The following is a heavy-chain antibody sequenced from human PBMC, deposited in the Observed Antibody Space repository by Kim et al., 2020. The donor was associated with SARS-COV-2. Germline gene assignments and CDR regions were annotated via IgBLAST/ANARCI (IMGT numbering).Heavy chain of an antibody. V-gene: IGHV3-21*01. Sequence: GGSLRLSCAASGFTFSSYSMNWVRQAPGKGLEWVSSISSSSSYIYYADSVKGRFTISRDNAKNSLYLQMNSLRAEDTAVYYCARFPYDSSGYYVYYYYYGMDVWGQGTTVTVSS. CDR1: GFTFSSYS. CDR3: ARFPYDSSGYYVYYYYYGMDV. CDR2: ISSSSSYI. D-gene: IGHD3-22*01. J-gene: IGHJ6*02.